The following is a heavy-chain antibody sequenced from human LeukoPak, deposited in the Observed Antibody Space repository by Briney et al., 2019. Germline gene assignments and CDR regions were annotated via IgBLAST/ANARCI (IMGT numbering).Heavy chain of an antibody. J-gene: IGHJ4*02. V-gene: IGHV3-48*03. Sequence: PGGSLRLSCAASGFTFSSYEMNWVRQAPGKGLEWVSYISSSGSTIYYADSVKGRFTISRDNSKNTLYLQMNSLRAEDTAVYYCAKEEYYGSGFDYWGQGTLVTVSS. D-gene: IGHD3-10*01. CDR1: GFTFSSYE. CDR3: AKEEYYGSGFDY. CDR2: ISSSGSTI.